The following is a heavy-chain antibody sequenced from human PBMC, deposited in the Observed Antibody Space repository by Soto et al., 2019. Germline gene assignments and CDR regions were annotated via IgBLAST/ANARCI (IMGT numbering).Heavy chain of an antibody. D-gene: IGHD3-22*01. CDR1: GFTFSRYS. Sequence: GGSLRLSCAASGFTFSRYSMSWVRQAPGKGLGWVSAVRGSGGSTYYADAVYGRLTISRDNSNNTLYLQMKSLCAEDTAVYYCAKEFRWDSMIVVAGGAFDIWGQGTMVTVSS. CDR2: VRGSGGST. V-gene: IGHV3-23*01. CDR3: AKEFRWDSMIVVAGGAFDI. J-gene: IGHJ3*02.